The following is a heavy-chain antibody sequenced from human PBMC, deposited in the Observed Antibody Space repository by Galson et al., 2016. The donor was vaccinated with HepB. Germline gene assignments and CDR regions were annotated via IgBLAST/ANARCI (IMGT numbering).Heavy chain of an antibody. CDR1: GFIFSNSW. CDR2: IRQDGSEK. V-gene: IGHV3-7*03. J-gene: IGHJ3*02. Sequence: SLRLSCAASGFIFSNSWMNWVRQAPGEGLEWVANIRQDGSEKNYVASVKGRFSISRDNAKNSLYLQMNSLRAEDTAVYYCARVYSGAFHIWGQGALVTVSS. CDR3: ARVYSGAFHI. D-gene: IGHD3-10*01.